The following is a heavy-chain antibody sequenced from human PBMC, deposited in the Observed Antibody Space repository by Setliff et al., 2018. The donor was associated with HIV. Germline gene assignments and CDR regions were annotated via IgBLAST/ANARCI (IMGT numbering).Heavy chain of an antibody. V-gene: IGHV1-18*01. D-gene: IGHD1-26*01. CDR2: ITSYNGNT. CDR3: ARDHHSGRGSNFPWYSDL. Sequence: ASVKVSCKASGYTFSNYGITWVRQAPGQGLEWMGWITSYNGNTNYAKKFKGRVTMTTDTSTSIAYMELKSLRSEDTAVYYCARDHHSGRGSNFPWYSDLWGRGTLVTFSS. J-gene: IGHJ2*01. CDR1: GYTFSNYG.